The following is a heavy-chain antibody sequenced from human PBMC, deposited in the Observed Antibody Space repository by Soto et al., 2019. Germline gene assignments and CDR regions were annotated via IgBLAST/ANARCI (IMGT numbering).Heavy chain of an antibody. J-gene: IGHJ4*02. CDR3: ARSFGWYAIDH. Sequence: QMQLQESGLGLVKPSETLSLTCAVSSASIITEQRWTWVRQPPGKGLEWIGEIHHSGSTNNNPSLRSRVTMSVDKSKNQFSLNLNSVTAADTALYYCARSFGWYAIDHWGQGTLVIVSS. CDR1: SASIITEQR. V-gene: IGHV4-4*02. D-gene: IGHD6-19*01. CDR2: IHHSGST.